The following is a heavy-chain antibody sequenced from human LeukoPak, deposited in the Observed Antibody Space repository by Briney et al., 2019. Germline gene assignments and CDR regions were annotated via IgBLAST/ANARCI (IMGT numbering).Heavy chain of an antibody. J-gene: IGHJ4*02. CDR3: ARAVGAAYFDY. V-gene: IGHV4-59*01. Sequence: KPSETLSLTCTVSGGSISSYYWSWIRQPPGKGLEWIGYIYYSGSTNYNPYLKSRVTISGDTSKNQFSLKLTSVTAADTAVYYCARAVGAAYFDYWGQGTLVTVSS. CDR2: IYYSGST. CDR1: GGSISSYY. D-gene: IGHD1-26*01.